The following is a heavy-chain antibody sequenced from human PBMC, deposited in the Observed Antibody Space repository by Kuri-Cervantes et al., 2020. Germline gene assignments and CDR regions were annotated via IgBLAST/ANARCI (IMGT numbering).Heavy chain of an antibody. Sequence: LSLTCAASGFTFSSYGMHWVRQAPGKGLEWVAVISYDGSNKYYADSVKGRFTISRDNSKNTLYLQMNSLRAEDTAVYYCARDPYYYGSGSYSGYWGQGTRVTVSS. CDR2: ISYDGSNK. J-gene: IGHJ4*02. CDR3: ARDPYYYGSGSYSGY. V-gene: IGHV3-30*03. D-gene: IGHD3-10*01. CDR1: GFTFSSYG.